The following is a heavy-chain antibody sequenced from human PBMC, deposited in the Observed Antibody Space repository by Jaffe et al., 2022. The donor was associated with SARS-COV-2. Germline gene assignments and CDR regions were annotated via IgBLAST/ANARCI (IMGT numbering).Heavy chain of an antibody. Sequence: QLQLQESGPGLVKPSETLSLTCTVSGGSISSYYWSWIRQPPGKGLEWIGYIYYSGSTNYNPSLKSRVTISLDTSKSQFSLKLSSVTAADTAVYYCARQGHYNILTGYYYAMDVWGQGTTVTVSS. CDR2: IYYSGST. CDR3: ARQGHYNILTGYYYAMDV. J-gene: IGHJ6*02. D-gene: IGHD3-9*01. V-gene: IGHV4-59*08. CDR1: GGSISSYY.